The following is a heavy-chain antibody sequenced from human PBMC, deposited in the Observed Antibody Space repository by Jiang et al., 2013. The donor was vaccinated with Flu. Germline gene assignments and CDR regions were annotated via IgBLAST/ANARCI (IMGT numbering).Heavy chain of an antibody. J-gene: IGHJ4*02. V-gene: IGHV1-69*01. CDR2: IIPIFGIA. Sequence: KASGGTFSSYAISWVRQAPGQGLEWMGGIIPIFGIANYAQKFQGRVTITADESTSTAYMELSSLRSEDTAVYYCARAHTGYVEFDYWGQGTLVTVSS. CDR1: GGTFSSYA. CDR3: ARAHTGYVEFDY. D-gene: IGHD5-12*01.